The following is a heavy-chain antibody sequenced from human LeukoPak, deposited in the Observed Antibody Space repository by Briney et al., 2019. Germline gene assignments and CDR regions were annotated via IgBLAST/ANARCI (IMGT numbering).Heavy chain of an antibody. CDR3: ARGRPVAGEFDY. CDR2: IYHSGST. D-gene: IGHD6-19*01. Sequence: SETLSLTCTVSGGSISSSSYYWGWIRQPPGKGLEWIGEIYHSGSTNYNPSLKSRVTISVDKSKNRFSLKLSSVTAADTAVYYCARGRPVAGEFDYWGQGTLVTVSS. CDR1: GGSISSSSYY. V-gene: IGHV4-39*07. J-gene: IGHJ4*02.